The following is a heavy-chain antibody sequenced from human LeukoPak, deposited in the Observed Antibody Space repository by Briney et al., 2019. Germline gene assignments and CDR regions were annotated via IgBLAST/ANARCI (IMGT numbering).Heavy chain of an antibody. Sequence: GGSLRLSCEASGFTFSSYGMSWVRQAPGKGLEWVSAISGGGGGTYYADSVKGRFTISRDNSKNTLYLQMNSLRAEDAAVYFCARRVAHSSGAYWDYWGQGILVTVSS. V-gene: IGHV3-23*01. J-gene: IGHJ4*02. CDR1: GFTFSSYG. CDR2: ISGGGGGT. CDR3: ARRVAHSSGAYWDY. D-gene: IGHD6-19*01.